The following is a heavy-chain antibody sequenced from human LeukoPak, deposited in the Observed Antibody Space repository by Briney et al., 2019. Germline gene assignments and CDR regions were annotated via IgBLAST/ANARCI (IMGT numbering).Heavy chain of an antibody. CDR3: ARITRDYYGSGSYYNVAYFDY. CDR1: GYTFTSYY. D-gene: IGHD3-10*01. CDR2: INPSGGST. J-gene: IGHJ4*02. Sequence: GASVKVSCKASGYTFTSYYMHWVRQAPGQGLEWMGIINPSGGSTSYAQKFQGRVTMARDTSTSTVYMELSSLRSEDTAVYYCARITRDYYGSGSYYNVAYFDYWGQGTLVTVSS. V-gene: IGHV1-46*01.